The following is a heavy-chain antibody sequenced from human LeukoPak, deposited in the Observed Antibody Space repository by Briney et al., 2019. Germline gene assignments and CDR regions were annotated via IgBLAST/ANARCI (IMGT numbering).Heavy chain of an antibody. CDR3: ARDLRGLYWYFDL. V-gene: IGHV4-39*07. CDR1: GGSINSSSSSYY. Sequence: PSETLSLTCTVSGGSINSSSSSYYWGWIRQPPGKGLEWIGSIYYSGSTYYNPSLKSRVTISVDTSKNQISLKLSSVTAADTAVYYCARDLRGLYWYFDLWGRGTLVTVSS. J-gene: IGHJ2*01. D-gene: IGHD1-26*01. CDR2: IYYSGST.